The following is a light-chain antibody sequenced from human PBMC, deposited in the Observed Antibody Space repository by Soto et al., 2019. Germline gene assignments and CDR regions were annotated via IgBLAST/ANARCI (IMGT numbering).Light chain of an antibody. Sequence: DIEMTQSPSSLPASLGDRVTITCRAGQSISSYLNWYQQKPGKAPKLLIYAASSLQSGVPSRFSGSGSGTDFTLTVSSLQPEDFEPYYCQQSYSTPITFGQGTRLEIK. CDR2: AAS. CDR3: QQSYSTPIT. V-gene: IGKV1-39*01. CDR1: QSISSY. J-gene: IGKJ5*01.